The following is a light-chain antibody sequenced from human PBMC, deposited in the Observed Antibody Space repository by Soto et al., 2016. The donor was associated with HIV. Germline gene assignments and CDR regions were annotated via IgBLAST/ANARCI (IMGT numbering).Light chain of an antibody. J-gene: IGKJ2*01. CDR3: QQLDDNLVT. V-gene: IGKV1-9*01. Sequence: DIQLTQSPSFLSASIGDRVTITCRASQGVGTYLAWYQQKPGKPPNLLIYEASTLLSGVPSRFSGSGSGTEFTLTISSLQPEDFATYYCQQLDDNLVTFGQGTKAGDQT. CDR2: EAS. CDR1: QGVGTY.